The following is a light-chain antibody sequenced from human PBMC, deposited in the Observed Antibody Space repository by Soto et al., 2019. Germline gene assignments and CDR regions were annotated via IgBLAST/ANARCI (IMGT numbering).Light chain of an antibody. J-gene: IGLJ1*01. CDR1: NSDFGAYNY. V-gene: IGLV2-8*01. Sequence: QSVLTQPPSASGSPGQSVTISCTGTNSDFGAYNYVSWYQQHPGKAPRLMIFEVSKRPSGVPYRFSGSKSGNTASLTVSGLQAEDEADYYCSSYAGSVNQEVFGTGTKVTVL. CDR3: SSYAGSVNQEV. CDR2: EVS.